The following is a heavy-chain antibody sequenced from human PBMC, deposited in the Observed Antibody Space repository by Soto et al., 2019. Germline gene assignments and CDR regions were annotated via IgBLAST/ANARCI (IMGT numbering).Heavy chain of an antibody. D-gene: IGHD2-15*01. Sequence: QLQLQESGPGLVNPSETLSLTCTVSGGSISSSSYYWGWIRQPPGKGLEWIGSIYYSGSTYYNPSLKSRVTISVDTSKNQFSLKLSSVTAADTAVYYCASPYCSGGSCYLFDYWGQGTLVTVSS. CDR2: IYYSGST. J-gene: IGHJ4*02. V-gene: IGHV4-39*01. CDR1: GGSISSSSYY. CDR3: ASPYCSGGSCYLFDY.